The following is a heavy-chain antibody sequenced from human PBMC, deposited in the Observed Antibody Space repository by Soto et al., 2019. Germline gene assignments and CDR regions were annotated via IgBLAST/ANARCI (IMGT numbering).Heavy chain of an antibody. CDR3: AKDSWYFDL. D-gene: IGHD6-13*01. V-gene: IGHV3-74*01. Sequence: GSLRLSCEASGFIFSNFWMHWVRQVPGKGLVWVSRIDTSGSSTSYADSVKGRFTISRDNAKNTVSLQMNSLRAEDTGVYYCAKDSWYFDLWSQGSLVT. J-gene: IGHJ4*02. CDR1: GFIFSNFW. CDR2: IDTSGSST.